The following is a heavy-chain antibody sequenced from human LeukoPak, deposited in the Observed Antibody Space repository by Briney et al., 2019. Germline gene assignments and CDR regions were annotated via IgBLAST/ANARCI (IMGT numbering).Heavy chain of an antibody. D-gene: IGHD3-22*01. V-gene: IGHV3-7*01. CDR1: GFTFSSYW. CDR2: IKQDGSEK. Sequence: GGSLRPSCAASGFTFSSYWMSWVRQAPGKGLEWVANIKQDGSEKYYVDSVKGRFTISRDNAKNSLYLQMNSLRAEDTAVYYCARGLTYYYDSSGYYDKWGQGTLVTVSS. J-gene: IGHJ4*02. CDR3: ARGLTYYYDSSGYYDK.